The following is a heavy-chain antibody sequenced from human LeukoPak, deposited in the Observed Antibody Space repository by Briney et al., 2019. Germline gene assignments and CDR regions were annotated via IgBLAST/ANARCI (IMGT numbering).Heavy chain of an antibody. Sequence: SETLSLTCAVSGGSISTTSYFWGWIRQPPGKGLEWIGSIYYSGSTNYNPSLKSRVTISVDTSKNQFSLKLSSVTAADTAVYYCASGSSWFQGVWGQGTTVTVSS. CDR3: ASGSSWFQGV. D-gene: IGHD6-13*01. J-gene: IGHJ6*02. V-gene: IGHV4-39*07. CDR1: GGSISTTSYF. CDR2: IYYSGST.